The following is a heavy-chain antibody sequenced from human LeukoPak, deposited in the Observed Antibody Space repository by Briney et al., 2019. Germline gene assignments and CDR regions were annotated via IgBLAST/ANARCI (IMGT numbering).Heavy chain of an antibody. CDR3: ARYYDFWSGYRVYYYYYYMDV. J-gene: IGHJ6*03. CDR1: GYTFTSYG. D-gene: IGHD3-3*01. Sequence: ASVKVSCKASGYTFTSYGISWVRQVPGQGLEWMGWISAYNGNTNYAQKLQGRVTMTTDTSTSTAYMELRSLRSDDTAVYYCARYYDFWSGYRVYYYYYYMDVWGKGTTVTVSS. V-gene: IGHV1-18*01. CDR2: ISAYNGNT.